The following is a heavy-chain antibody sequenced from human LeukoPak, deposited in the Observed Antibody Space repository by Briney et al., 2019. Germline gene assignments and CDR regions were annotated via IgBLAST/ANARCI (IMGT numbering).Heavy chain of an antibody. D-gene: IGHD1-26*01. CDR1: GYTFTGYY. V-gene: IGHV1-2*02. CDR3: ARVVGATTSERTFDY. J-gene: IGHJ4*02. CDR2: INPNSGGT. Sequence: ASVTLSCKASGYTFTGYYMHWVRQAPGQGLEWMGWINPNSGGTNYAQKFQGRVTMTRDTSISTAYMELSRLRSDDTAVYYCARVVGATTSERTFDYWGQGTLVTVSS.